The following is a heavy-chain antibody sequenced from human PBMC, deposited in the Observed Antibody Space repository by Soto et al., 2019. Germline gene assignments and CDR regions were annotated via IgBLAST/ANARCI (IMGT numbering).Heavy chain of an antibody. CDR1: GYTFTSYD. CDR2: MNPNSGNT. J-gene: IGHJ6*02. V-gene: IGHV1-8*01. D-gene: IGHD2-15*01. CDR3: ARFKTLGYCSGRSCYYYYYGMDV. Sequence: ASVKVSCKASGYTFTSYDINWVRQATGQGLEWMGWMNPNSGNTGYAQKFQGRVTMTRNTSISTAYMELSSLRSEDTAVYYCARFKTLGYCSGRSCYYYYYGMDVWGQGTTVTVSS.